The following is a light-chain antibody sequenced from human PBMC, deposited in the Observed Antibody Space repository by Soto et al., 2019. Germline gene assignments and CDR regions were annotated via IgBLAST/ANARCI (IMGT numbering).Light chain of an antibody. V-gene: IGLV2-14*03. CDR2: DVS. CDR3: SSYTSSSIVV. Sequence: QSALTQPASVSGSPGQSITICCTGTSSDVGGYNYVSWYQQHPGKAPKLMIYDVSNRPSGVSNRFSGSKSGNTASLTISGLQAEDEADYYCSSYTSSSIVVFGGGTKLTVL. CDR1: SSDVGGYNY. J-gene: IGLJ2*01.